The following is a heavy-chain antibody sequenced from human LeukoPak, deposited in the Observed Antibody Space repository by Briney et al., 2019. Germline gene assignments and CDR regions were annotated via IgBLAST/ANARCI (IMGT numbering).Heavy chain of an antibody. J-gene: IGHJ4*02. CDR2: IYYSGST. CDR3: ARGGLLRYFDWLLYERQHEYYFDY. V-gene: IGHV4-39*07. D-gene: IGHD3-9*01. CDR1: GGSISSSSYY. Sequence: PSETLSLTCTVSGGSISSSSYYWGWIRQPPGKGLEWIGSIYYSGSTYYNPSLKSRVTISVDTSKNQFSLKLSSVTAADTAVYYCARGGLLRYFDWLLYERQHEYYFDYWGQGTLVTVSS.